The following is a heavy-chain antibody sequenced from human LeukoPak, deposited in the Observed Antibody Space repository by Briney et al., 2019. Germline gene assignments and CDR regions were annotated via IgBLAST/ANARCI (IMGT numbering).Heavy chain of an antibody. Sequence: SETLSLTCTVSGGSISSGGYYWSWIRQHPGKGLEWTGYIYYSGSTYYNPSLKSRVTISVDTSKNQFSLKLSSVTAADTAVYYCARGPWYYFDYWGQGTLVTVSS. CDR3: ARGPWYYFDY. V-gene: IGHV4-31*03. CDR2: IYYSGST. CDR1: GGSISSGGYY. J-gene: IGHJ4*02.